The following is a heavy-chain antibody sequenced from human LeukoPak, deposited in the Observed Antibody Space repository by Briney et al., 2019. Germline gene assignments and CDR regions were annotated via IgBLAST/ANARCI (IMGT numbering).Heavy chain of an antibody. D-gene: IGHD3-9*01. CDR3: ATGTHYDLLPY. Sequence: PGASVKVSCKVSGYSITELSTHWVRQAPGKGLEWMGGFDPGSGEIIYEQKFQGRVTTTEDTSTDTAYMELSSLRSEDTALYYCATGTHYDLLPYWGQGTLVTVSS. J-gene: IGHJ4*02. V-gene: IGHV1-24*01. CDR2: FDPGSGEI. CDR1: GYSITELS.